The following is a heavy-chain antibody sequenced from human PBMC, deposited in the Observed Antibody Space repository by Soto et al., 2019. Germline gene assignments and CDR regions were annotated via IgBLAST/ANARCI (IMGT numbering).Heavy chain of an antibody. CDR2: ISAYNGNT. V-gene: IGHV1-18*01. D-gene: IGHD2-15*01. J-gene: IGHJ4*01. CDR3: ARGTVVTHFDY. Sequence: ASVKVSCKASGYTFTSYGISWVRQAPGQGLEWMGWISAYNGNTNYAQKLQGRVTITRDTSASTAYMELSSLRSEDTAVYYCARGTVVTHFDYWGHGTLVTVSS. CDR1: GYTFTSYG.